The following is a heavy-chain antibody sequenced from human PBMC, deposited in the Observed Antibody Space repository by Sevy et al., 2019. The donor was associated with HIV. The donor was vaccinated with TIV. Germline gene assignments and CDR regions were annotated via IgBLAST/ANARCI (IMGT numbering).Heavy chain of an antibody. J-gene: IGHJ4*02. CDR2: VNSDGSWT. V-gene: IGHV3-74*01. D-gene: IGHD1-26*01. CDR1: GFTFSDYW. CDR3: VAAKSWEDY. Sequence: GGSLRLSCAVYGFTFSDYWMHWVRQAPGKGPEWVSRVNSDGSWTTYADSVRGRFTISRDNAKNTLYLQMNSLRAEDSGVYYCVAAKSWEDYWGQGTLVTVSS.